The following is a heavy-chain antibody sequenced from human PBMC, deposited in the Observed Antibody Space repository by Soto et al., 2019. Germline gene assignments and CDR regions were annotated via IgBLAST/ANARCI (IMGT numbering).Heavy chain of an antibody. D-gene: IGHD7-27*01. V-gene: IGHV4-31*03. CDR1: GGSISSGGYY. CDR2: IYYSGST. CDR3: ARDRLVGGELGNYYYGMDV. Sequence: KPSETLSLTCTVSGGSISSGGYYWSWIRQHPGKGLEWIGYIYYSGSTYYNPSLKSRVTISVDTSKNQFSLKLSSVTAADTAVYYCARDRLVGGELGNYYYGMDVWGQGTTVTVSS. J-gene: IGHJ6*02.